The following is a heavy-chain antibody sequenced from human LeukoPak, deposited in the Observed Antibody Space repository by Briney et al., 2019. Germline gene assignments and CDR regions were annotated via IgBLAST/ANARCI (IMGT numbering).Heavy chain of an antibody. CDR3: ARDRSTIVRSFDY. V-gene: IGHV3-64*01. CDR1: GFTFSDYA. D-gene: IGHD1-26*01. Sequence: GGSLRLSCAASGFTFSDYAMHWVRQAPGKELEYVSAISSNGGSIHYANSVKGRFTISRDNSKNTLYLQMNGLRAEDTAVYYCARDRSTIVRSFDYWGQGTLVTVSS. J-gene: IGHJ4*02. CDR2: ISSNGGSI.